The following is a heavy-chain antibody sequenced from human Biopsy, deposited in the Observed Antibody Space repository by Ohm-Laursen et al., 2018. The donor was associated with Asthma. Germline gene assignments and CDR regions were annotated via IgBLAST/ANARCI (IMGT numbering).Heavy chain of an antibody. V-gene: IGHV1-69*01. J-gene: IGHJ3*02. CDR1: GGTFSSYA. Sequence: SSVKVSCKASGGTFSSYAISWVRQAPGQGLEWMGGIIPIFGTANYAQKFQGRVTITADESTSTAYMELGSLRSEDTAVYYCARAYYDFLTGQVNDAFAMWGQGTMVTVSS. D-gene: IGHD3-9*01. CDR2: IIPIFGTA. CDR3: ARAYYDFLTGQVNDAFAM.